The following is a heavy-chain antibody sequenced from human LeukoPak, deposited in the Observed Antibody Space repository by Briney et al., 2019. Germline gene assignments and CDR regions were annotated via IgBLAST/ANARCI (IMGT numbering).Heavy chain of an antibody. CDR2: IKDDGTTT. V-gene: IGHV3-74*01. J-gene: IGHJ5*01. CDR1: GFTFTKNW. CDR3: ARDRFHAVES. Sequence: GGSLRLSCAASGFTFTKNWMHWVRQAPGKGLVWVSLIKDDGTTTAYADSVKGRFTIPRDNDKNTVYLQMNSLRAEDTAIYYCARDRFHAVESWGQGTLVTVSS. D-gene: IGHD3-16*01.